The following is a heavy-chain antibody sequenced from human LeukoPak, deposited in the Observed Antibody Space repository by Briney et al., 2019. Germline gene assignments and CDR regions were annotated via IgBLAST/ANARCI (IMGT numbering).Heavy chain of an antibody. CDR2: ISYDGSNK. CDR3: ARVFYSGHEGAFDI. V-gene: IGHV3-30-3*01. J-gene: IGHJ3*02. CDR1: GFTFSSYA. D-gene: IGHD5-12*01. Sequence: GGSLRLSCAASGFTFSSYAMHWVRQAPGKGLEWVAVISYDGSNKYYADSVKGRFTISRDNAKNSLYLQMNSLRAEDTAVYYCARVFYSGHEGAFDIWGQGTMVTVSS.